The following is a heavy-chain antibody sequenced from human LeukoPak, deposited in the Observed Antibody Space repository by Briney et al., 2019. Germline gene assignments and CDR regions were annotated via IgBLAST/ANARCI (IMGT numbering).Heavy chain of an antibody. V-gene: IGHV3-21*01. CDR3: ARAGRFLEWLASGFFDY. D-gene: IGHD3-3*01. J-gene: IGHJ4*02. CDR1: GFTFSSYS. CDR2: ISSSSSYI. Sequence: TGGSLRLSCAASGFTFSSYSMNWVRQAPGKGLEWVSSISSSSSYIYYADSVKGRFTISRDNAKNSLYLQMNSLRAEDTAEYYCARAGRFLEWLASGFFDYWGQGTLVTVSS.